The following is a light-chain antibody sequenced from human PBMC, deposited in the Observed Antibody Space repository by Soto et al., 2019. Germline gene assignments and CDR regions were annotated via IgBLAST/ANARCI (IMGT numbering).Light chain of an antibody. J-gene: IGKJ1*01. V-gene: IGKV1-5*03. CDR1: QTIYSW. CDR3: QQYNSYRT. Sequence: DIQMTQSPSTLSASVGDRVTITCRASQTIYSWLAWYQQKPGKAPKLLIYKASSLKSGVPSRFSGSGSGTEFTLTISSLQPDDFATYYCQQYNSYRTFGQGTKVDIK. CDR2: KAS.